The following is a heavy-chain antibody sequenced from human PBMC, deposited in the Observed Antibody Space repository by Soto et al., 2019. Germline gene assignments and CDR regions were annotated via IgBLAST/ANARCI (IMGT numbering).Heavy chain of an antibody. D-gene: IGHD2-21*02. Sequence: QVQLQESGPGLVKPSGTLSLTCAVSGDSISSDKWWSWVRQPPGKGLEWIGEIHHSGRTNYNASRKSRVTILVEKSKNQVYLELSSMTAADTAVYYCARGGDWQFDYWGQGTLVTVSS. CDR1: GDSISSDKW. CDR2: IHHSGRT. V-gene: IGHV4-4*02. CDR3: ARGGDWQFDY. J-gene: IGHJ4*02.